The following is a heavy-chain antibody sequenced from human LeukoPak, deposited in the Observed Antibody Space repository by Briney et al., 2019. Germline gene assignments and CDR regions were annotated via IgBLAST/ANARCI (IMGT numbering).Heavy chain of an antibody. Sequence: PSETLSLTCAVYGGSFSGYYWSWIRQPPGKGLEWIGHIYYSGSTNYNPSLKSRVTISVDTSKNQFSLRVTSVTAADTAVFYCARFGYSYGSVFDYWGQGTLVTVSS. CDR1: GGSFSGYY. V-gene: IGHV4-59*08. CDR2: IYYSGST. CDR3: ARFGYSYGSVFDY. J-gene: IGHJ4*02. D-gene: IGHD5-18*01.